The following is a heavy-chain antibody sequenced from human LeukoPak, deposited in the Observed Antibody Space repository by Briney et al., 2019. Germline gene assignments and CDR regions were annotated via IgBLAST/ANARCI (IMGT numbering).Heavy chain of an antibody. CDR3: AGDGYYDIFNGYFDH. D-gene: IGHD3-9*01. CDR2: VSYDGDNE. J-gene: IGHJ4*02. CDR1: GFTFNSYF. Sequence: PGKSLRLSCAASGFTFNSYFMHWVRRAPGKGLEWLAIVSYDGDNEYYADSVKGRFTISRDNSKKTLSLQMTSLTPEDTAVYYCAGDGYYDIFNGYFDHWGQGTLVTVSS. V-gene: IGHV3-30-3*01.